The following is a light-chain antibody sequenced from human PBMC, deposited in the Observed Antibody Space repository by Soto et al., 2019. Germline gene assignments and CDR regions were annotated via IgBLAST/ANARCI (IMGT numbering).Light chain of an antibody. CDR2: GAS. V-gene: IGKV3D-20*02. Sequence: EIVLTQSPGTLSLSPWERATLSCRASQSVSSSYLAWYQQKPGQAPRLLIYGASSRATGIPDRFSGSGSGTDFTLTISRLEPEDFAVYYCQQRRYWPPITFGQGTRLEIK. CDR3: QQRRYWPPIT. CDR1: QSVSSSY. J-gene: IGKJ5*01.